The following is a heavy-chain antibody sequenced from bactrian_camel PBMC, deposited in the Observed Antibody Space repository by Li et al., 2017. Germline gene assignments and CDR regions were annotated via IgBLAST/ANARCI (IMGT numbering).Heavy chain of an antibody. V-gene: IGHV3S55*01. J-gene: IGHJ4*01. D-gene: IGHD6*01. CDR3: ASAAYHSNWARLEKRYYSY. CDR1: EFTFDDYD. CDR2: IDSGGSP. Sequence: HVQLVESGGGSVQAGGSLRLSCTAEEFTFDDYDMGWYRQAPGREREAVAVIDSGGSPSYASYVEGRFTISKDNDKNTLALQMNSLKPEDSAMYYCASAAYHSNWARLEKRYYSYWGQGTQVTV.